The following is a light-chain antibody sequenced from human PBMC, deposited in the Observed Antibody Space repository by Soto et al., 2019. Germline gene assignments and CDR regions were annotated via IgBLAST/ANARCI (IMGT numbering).Light chain of an antibody. CDR1: QGISTL. V-gene: IGKV1-13*02. J-gene: IGKJ5*01. CDR2: ESS. CDR3: QHFKSFPIT. Sequence: AIHLTQSPSSLSASVCDRFTITCRASQGISTLLAWYQQKPGKAPKVLIYESSLLQSGVPSRFSGSGSGTDFTLTISSLQPEDFATYYCQHFKSFPITFGQGTRLEIK.